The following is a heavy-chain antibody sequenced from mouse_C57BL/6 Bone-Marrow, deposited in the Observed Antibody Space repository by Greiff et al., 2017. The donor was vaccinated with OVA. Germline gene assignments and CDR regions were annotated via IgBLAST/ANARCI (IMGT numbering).Heavy chain of an antibody. Sequence: EVNLVESGGGLVKPGGSLKLSCAASGFTFSSYAMSWVRQTPEKRLEWVATISDGGSYTYYPDNVKGRFTISRDNAKNNLYLQMSHLKSEDTAMYYCAREGIYYDYVAYWGQGTLVTVFA. CDR1: GFTFSSYA. CDR3: AREGIYYDYVAY. J-gene: IGHJ3*01. V-gene: IGHV5-4*01. CDR2: ISDGGSYT. D-gene: IGHD2-4*01.